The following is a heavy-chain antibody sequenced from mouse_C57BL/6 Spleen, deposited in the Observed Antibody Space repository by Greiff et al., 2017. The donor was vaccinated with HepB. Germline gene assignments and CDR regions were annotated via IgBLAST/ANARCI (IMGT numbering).Heavy chain of an antibody. V-gene: IGHV2-9-1*01. CDR1: GFSFTSYA. CDR2: IWTGGGT. Sequence: VKLVESGPGLVAPSQSLPITCTVSGFSFTSYAISWVRQPPGKGLEWLGVIWTGGGTNYNSALKSRLSISKDNSKSQVFLKMNSLQTDDTARYYCAKITTVVAPYFDVWGTGTTVTVSS. CDR3: AKITTVVAPYFDV. D-gene: IGHD1-1*01. J-gene: IGHJ1*03.